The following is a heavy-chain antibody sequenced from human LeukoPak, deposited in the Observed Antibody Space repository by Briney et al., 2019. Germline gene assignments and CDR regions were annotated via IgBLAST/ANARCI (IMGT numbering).Heavy chain of an antibody. D-gene: IGHD4-17*01. V-gene: IGHV4-34*01. Sequence: SETLSLTCAVYGGSFSGYCWSWIRQPPGKGLEWIGEINHSGSTNYNPSLKSRVTISVDTSKNQFSLKVSSVTAADTAVYYCARRPDYGDSIRSPGAFDIWGQGTMVTVSS. J-gene: IGHJ3*02. CDR2: INHSGST. CDR3: ARRPDYGDSIRSPGAFDI. CDR1: GGSFSGYC.